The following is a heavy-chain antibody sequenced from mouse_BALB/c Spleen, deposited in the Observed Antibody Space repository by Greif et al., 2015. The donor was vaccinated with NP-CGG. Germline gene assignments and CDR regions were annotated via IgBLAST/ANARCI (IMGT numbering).Heavy chain of an antibody. CDR3: ARHSKGDYAMDY. CDR2: IRGDGST. V-gene: IGHV2-6-1*01. J-gene: IGHJ4*01. Sequence: QVQLQQSGPGLVAPSQSLSITCTISGFSLTSYGVHWVRQPPGKGLEWLVVIRGDGSTTYNSALKSRLSISKDNSKSXDFLKMNSLQTDDTAMYYCARHSKGDYAMDYWGQGTSVTVSS. CDR1: GFSLTSYG.